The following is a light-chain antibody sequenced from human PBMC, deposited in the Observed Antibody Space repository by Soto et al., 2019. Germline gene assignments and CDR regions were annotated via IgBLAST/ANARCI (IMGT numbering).Light chain of an antibody. J-gene: IGKJ1*01. CDR1: QSVSTNF. V-gene: IGKV3-20*01. Sequence: EILLTHSPGTLSLSPGERATLSCRASQSVSTNFFAWYQQKPGQAPRLLIYGASTRATDIPDRFSGSGSGTDFTLTISRLEPEDFAVYYCQQYGRTSWTFGQGTKV. CDR2: GAS. CDR3: QQYGRTSWT.